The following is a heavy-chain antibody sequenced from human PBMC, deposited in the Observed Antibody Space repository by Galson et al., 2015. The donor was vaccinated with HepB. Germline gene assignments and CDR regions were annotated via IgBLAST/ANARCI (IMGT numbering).Heavy chain of an antibody. J-gene: IGHJ4*02. CDR1: GFTFSSYW. D-gene: IGHD2-15*01. Sequence: SLRLSCAASGFTFSSYWMSWVRQAPGKGLEWVANIKQDGSEKYYVDSVKGRFTISRDNAKNSLYLQMNSLRAEDTAVYYCAREVVVVVAATPFDYWGQGTLVTVSS. CDR2: IKQDGSEK. CDR3: AREVVVVVAATPFDY. V-gene: IGHV3-7*03.